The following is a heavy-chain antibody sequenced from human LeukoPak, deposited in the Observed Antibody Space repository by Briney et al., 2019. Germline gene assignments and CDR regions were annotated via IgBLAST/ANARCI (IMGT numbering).Heavy chain of an antibody. V-gene: IGHV4-34*01. D-gene: IGHD3-3*01. CDR2: INHSGST. Sequence: SETLSLTCAVYGGSFSGYYWSWIRRPPGKGLEWIGEINHSGSTNYNPSLKSRVTISVDTSKNQFSLKLSSVTAADTAVYYCARGRPDFWSRPFYYYGMDVWGQGTTVTVSS. J-gene: IGHJ6*02. CDR1: GGSFSGYY. CDR3: ARGRPDFWSRPFYYYGMDV.